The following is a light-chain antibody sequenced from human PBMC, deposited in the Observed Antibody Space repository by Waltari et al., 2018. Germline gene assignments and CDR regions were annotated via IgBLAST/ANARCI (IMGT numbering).Light chain of an antibody. CDR3: HQHYTTPWT. CDR2: AAS. CDR1: QSISSY. Sequence: DIQMTQSPSSLSASVGDRVPITCRASQSISSYLNWYQQKPGKAPKLLIYAASSLQSGVPSRFSGSGSGTDFTLTISSLQAEDVAVYYCHQHYTTPWTFGQGTQVEL. J-gene: IGKJ1*01. V-gene: IGKV1-39*01.